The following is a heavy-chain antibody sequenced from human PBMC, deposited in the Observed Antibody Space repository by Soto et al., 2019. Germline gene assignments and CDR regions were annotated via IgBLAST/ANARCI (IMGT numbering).Heavy chain of an antibody. CDR2: ISAYNGNT. D-gene: IGHD6-19*01. V-gene: IGHV1-18*01. J-gene: IGHJ4*02. CDR3: TRGSGWSSGWYGDY. CDR1: GYTFTSYG. Sequence: QVQLVQSGAEMKKPGASVKVSCKASGYTFTSYGISWVRQAPGQGLEWMGWISAYNGNTNYAQKLQGRVTTTTDTSTSPAYRGLRSLMSDDTDVYYCTRGSGWSSGWYGDYWGQGTLVTVSS.